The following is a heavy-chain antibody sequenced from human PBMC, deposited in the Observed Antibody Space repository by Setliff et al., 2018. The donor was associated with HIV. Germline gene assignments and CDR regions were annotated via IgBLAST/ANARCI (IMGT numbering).Heavy chain of an antibody. Sequence: SETLSLTCSVSGGSISSGTDFWSWIRQPAGKGLEWIGRIYTSGSTKYNPSLDSRVTISVDTPKNQFSLNLRSVTAADTAVFYCATGKLAAGGAFVIWGQGTMVTVSS. V-gene: IGHV4-61*02. J-gene: IGHJ3*02. CDR2: IYTSGST. CDR1: GGSISSGTDF. CDR3: ATGKLAAGGAFVI. D-gene: IGHD6-13*01.